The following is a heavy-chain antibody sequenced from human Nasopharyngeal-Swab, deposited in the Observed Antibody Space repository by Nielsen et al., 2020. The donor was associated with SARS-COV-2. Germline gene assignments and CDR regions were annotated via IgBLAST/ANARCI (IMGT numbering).Heavy chain of an antibody. V-gene: IGHV3-53*01. D-gene: IGHD2-2*02. Sequence: GESLKISCAASGFTVSSNYMSWVRQAPGKGLEWVSVIYSGGSTYYADSVKGRFTISRDNSKNTLYLQMNSLRAEDTAVYYCARDRKYCSSTSCYTDGMDVWGQGTTVTVSS. CDR1: GFTVSSNY. CDR3: ARDRKYCSSTSCYTDGMDV. CDR2: IYSGGST. J-gene: IGHJ6*02.